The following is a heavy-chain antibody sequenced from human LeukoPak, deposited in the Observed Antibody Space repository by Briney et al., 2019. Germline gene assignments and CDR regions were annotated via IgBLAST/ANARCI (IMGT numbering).Heavy chain of an antibody. V-gene: IGHV1-8*01. D-gene: IGHD1-1*01. J-gene: IGHJ6*02. CDR3: ARGSDWTSHYYYYYGMDV. CDR1: GYTFTSYD. Sequence: ASVKVSCKASGYTFTSYDINWVRQATGQGLEWMGWMNPNSGNTGYAQKFQGRVTMTRNTSISTAYMELSSLRSEDTAVYYCARGSDWTSHYYYYYGMDVWGQGTTVTVSS. CDR2: MNPNSGNT.